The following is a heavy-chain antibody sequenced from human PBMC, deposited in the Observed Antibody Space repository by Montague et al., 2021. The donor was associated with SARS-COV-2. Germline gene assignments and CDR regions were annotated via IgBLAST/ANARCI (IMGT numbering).Heavy chain of an antibody. Sequence: SETLSLTCTVSGDSMTNYYWSWIRQPPGKGLEWIGYINYSGSTHYNPSLQSRATLSKDTSKNQFSLRLTSVTAADTAMYFCARAPIYRSSWYAYFDYWGQGTLVTVSS. D-gene: IGHD6-13*01. CDR2: INYSGST. J-gene: IGHJ4*02. V-gene: IGHV4-59*01. CDR3: ARAPIYRSSWYAYFDY. CDR1: GDSMTNYY.